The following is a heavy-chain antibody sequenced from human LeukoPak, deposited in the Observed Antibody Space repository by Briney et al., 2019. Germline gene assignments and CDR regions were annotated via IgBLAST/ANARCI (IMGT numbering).Heavy chain of an antibody. V-gene: IGHV4-59*01. CDR1: GGSISSYY. D-gene: IGHD1-7*01. J-gene: IGHJ5*02. CDR3: ARTGTREFDP. CDR2: VYYSGST. Sequence: SETLSLTCTVSGGSISSYYWSWIRQPPGKGLEWIGYVYYSGSTNYNPSLKSRVTISVDTSKNQFSLKLSSVTAADTAVYYCARTGTREFDPWGQGTLVTVSS.